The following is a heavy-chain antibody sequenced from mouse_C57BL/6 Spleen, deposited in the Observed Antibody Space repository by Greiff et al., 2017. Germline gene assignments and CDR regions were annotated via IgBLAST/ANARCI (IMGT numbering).Heavy chain of an antibody. Sequence: QVQLQQSGAELVRPGTSVKVSCKASGYAFTNYLIEWVKQRPGPGLEWIGVINPGSGGTNYNEKFKGKATLTADKSSSTAYMQLSSLTSEDSAVYFCARDDYDVVDFDVWGTGTTVTVSS. J-gene: IGHJ1*03. CDR2: INPGSGGT. CDR3: ARDDYDVVDFDV. D-gene: IGHD2-4*01. CDR1: GYAFTNYL. V-gene: IGHV1-54*01.